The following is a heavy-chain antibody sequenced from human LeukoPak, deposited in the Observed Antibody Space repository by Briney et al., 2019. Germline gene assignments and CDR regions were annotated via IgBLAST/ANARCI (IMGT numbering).Heavy chain of an antibody. D-gene: IGHD2-2*01. CDR3: ARTHIFSSASCYY. J-gene: IGHJ4*02. CDR2: ISGYNGNT. CDR1: GYTFTSYG. V-gene: IGHV1-18*01. Sequence: ASVKVSCKASGYTFTSYGISWARQAPGQGLEWMGWISGYNGNTKNAQKLQGRVTMTTDTSTSIAYMELRSLRSDDTAVYYCARTHIFSSASCYYWGQGTLVTVSS.